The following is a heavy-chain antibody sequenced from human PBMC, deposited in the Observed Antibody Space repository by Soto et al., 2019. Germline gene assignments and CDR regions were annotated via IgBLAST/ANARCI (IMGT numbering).Heavy chain of an antibody. V-gene: IGHV3-30-3*01. D-gene: IGHD3-10*01. CDR2: ISYDGSNK. J-gene: IGHJ4*02. CDR1: GFTFSSYA. Sequence: QVQLVESGGGVVQPGRSLRLSCAASGFTFSSYAMHWVRQAPGKGLEWVAVISYDGSNKYYADSVKGRFTISRDNSKNTLYLQMNSLRAEDTAVYYCATAMVPPFDYWGQGTLVTVSS. CDR3: ATAMVPPFDY.